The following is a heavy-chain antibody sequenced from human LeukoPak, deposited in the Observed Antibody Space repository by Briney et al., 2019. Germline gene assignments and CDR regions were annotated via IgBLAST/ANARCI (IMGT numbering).Heavy chain of an antibody. J-gene: IGHJ4*02. CDR3: ARETVGLDY. V-gene: IGHV3-48*02. CDR1: GFTFSNYN. D-gene: IGHD4-23*01. Sequence: QPGRSLRLSCAASGFTFSNYNLNWVRQAPGKGLEWVSYISDGSSTIYYADSVRGRFTISRDNAKNSLYLQINSLRDEDTAVYYCARETVGLDYWGQGTLVTVSS. CDR2: ISDGSSTI.